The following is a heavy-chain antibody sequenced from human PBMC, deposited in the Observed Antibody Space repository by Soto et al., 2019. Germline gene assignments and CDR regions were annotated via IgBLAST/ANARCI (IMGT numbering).Heavy chain of an antibody. J-gene: IGHJ6*03. V-gene: IGHV4-59*01. CDR1: GGSISYYY. Sequence: SETLSLTCTVSGGSISYYYWSWIRQPPGKGLEWIGNIYYSGSTNYNPSLKSRVTISVDTSKNQFSLRLSSVTAADTAVYYCARDVSGTTVFRVYYYMDVWGKGTTVTVSS. D-gene: IGHD1-1*01. CDR3: ARDVSGTTVFRVYYYMDV. CDR2: IYYSGST.